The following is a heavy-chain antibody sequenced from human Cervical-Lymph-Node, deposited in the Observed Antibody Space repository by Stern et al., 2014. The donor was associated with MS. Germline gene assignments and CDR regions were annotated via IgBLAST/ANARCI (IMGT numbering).Heavy chain of an antibody. D-gene: IGHD1-26*01. CDR2: IIPIFGTA. Sequence: VQLVQSGAGVKKPGSSVKVSCTASGGTFSSYAISWVRQAPGKGLEWMGGIIPIFGTASYAQKFQGRVTITADDSTSTAYMELSSLRYEDTAVYYCARGELKEGLVRGMDVWGQGTTVTVSS. J-gene: IGHJ6*02. CDR3: ARGELKEGLVRGMDV. CDR1: GGTFSSYA. V-gene: IGHV1-69*01.